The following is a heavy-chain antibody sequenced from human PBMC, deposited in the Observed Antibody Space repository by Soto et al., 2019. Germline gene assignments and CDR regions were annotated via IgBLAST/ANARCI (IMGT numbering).Heavy chain of an antibody. Sequence: SETLSLTCAVYGGSFSAYYWSWIRQPPGKGLEWIGEINHSGGTNYNPSLKSRLAMSVDRSKNQVSLNLSSVTAADTAVYYCARGRRQQLVRSKYDWFDPWGQGTLVTVSS. CDR3: ARGRRQQLVRSKYDWFDP. V-gene: IGHV4-34*01. CDR2: INHSGGT. J-gene: IGHJ5*02. D-gene: IGHD6-13*01. CDR1: GGSFSAYY.